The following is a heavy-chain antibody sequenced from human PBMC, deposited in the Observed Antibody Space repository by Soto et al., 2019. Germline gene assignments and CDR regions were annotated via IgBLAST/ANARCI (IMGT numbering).Heavy chain of an antibody. Sequence: QVPLVQSGAEMKKPGVSVKVSCTASGYIFTDYYMHWVRQAPGQGLEWVGWINPHSGGTNYAQKFQGSVTLSRGTSISTAVMELSSLTSDDTAVYYCARDQRAKMVGAITRVKAFDIWGQGTVVTVSS. V-gene: IGHV1-2*02. CDR2: INPHSGGT. D-gene: IGHD1-26*01. J-gene: IGHJ3*02. CDR3: ARDQRAKMVGAITRVKAFDI. CDR1: GYIFTDYY.